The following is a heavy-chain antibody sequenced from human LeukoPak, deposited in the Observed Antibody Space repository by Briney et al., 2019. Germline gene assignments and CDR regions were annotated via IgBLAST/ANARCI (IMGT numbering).Heavy chain of an antibody. CDR3: AREDATVVTPGPFDY. Sequence: PSETLSLTCTVSGYSISSGYYWGWIRQPPGKGLEWIGSIYHSGSTYYNPSLKSRATISVDTSKNQFSLKLSSVTAADTAVYYCAREDATVVTPGPFDYWGQGTLVTVSS. V-gene: IGHV4-38-2*02. CDR2: IYHSGST. D-gene: IGHD4-23*01. J-gene: IGHJ4*02. CDR1: GYSISSGYY.